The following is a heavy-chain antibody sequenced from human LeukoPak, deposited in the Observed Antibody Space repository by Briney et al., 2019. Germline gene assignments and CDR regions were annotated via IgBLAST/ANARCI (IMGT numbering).Heavy chain of an antibody. CDR2: GDHFGGA. CDR3: ARLSDLYNGTYLLDS. CDR1: GNSVSSYY. J-gene: IGHJ4*02. V-gene: IGHV4-59*08. D-gene: IGHD1-26*01. Sequence: SETLSLTCSVSGNSVSSYYWSWIRQPPGKGLEWVGYGDHFGGAIYNPSPKSRVTISVDTSNNQFSLRLTSVTAADTAVYHCARLSDLYNGTYLLDSWSQGTLVTVSS.